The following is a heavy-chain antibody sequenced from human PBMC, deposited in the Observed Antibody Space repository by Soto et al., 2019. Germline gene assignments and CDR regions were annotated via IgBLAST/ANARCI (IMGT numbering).Heavy chain of an antibody. CDR1: GYSFTSHW. Sequence: TGESLKISCQASGYSFTSHWIGWVRQMPGNGLEWMGIIYPGDSDTRYSPSFQGQVTISADKSISTAYLQWSSLKASDTAMYYCARPVAVAGNDAFDIWGQGTMVTVSS. V-gene: IGHV5-51*01. J-gene: IGHJ3*02. CDR3: ARPVAVAGNDAFDI. D-gene: IGHD6-19*01. CDR2: IYPGDSDT.